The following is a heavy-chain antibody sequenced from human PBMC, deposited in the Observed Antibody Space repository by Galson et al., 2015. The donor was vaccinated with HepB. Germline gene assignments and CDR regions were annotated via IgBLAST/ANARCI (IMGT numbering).Heavy chain of an antibody. CDR3: TTKAPGYSYGPKPDYYYYYGMDV. CDR1: GFTFSNAW. D-gene: IGHD5-18*01. V-gene: IGHV3-15*01. J-gene: IGHJ6*02. CDR2: IKSKTDGGTT. Sequence: SLRLSCAASGFTFSNAWMSWVRQAPGKGLEWVGRIKSKTDGGTTDYAAPVKGRFTISRDDSKNTLYLQMNSLKTEDTAVYYCTTKAPGYSYGPKPDYYYYYGMDVWGQGTTVTVSS.